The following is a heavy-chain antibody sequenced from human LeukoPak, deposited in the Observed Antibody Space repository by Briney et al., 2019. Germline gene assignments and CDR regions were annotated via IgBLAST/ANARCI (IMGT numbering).Heavy chain of an antibody. CDR2: VSGGGGRTT. CDR1: GFIFSSYG. V-gene: IGHV3-23*01. CDR3: AKSVHSAMVTGYFDY. J-gene: IGHJ4*02. D-gene: IGHD5-18*01. Sequence: GGTLRLSCAASGFIFSSYGMSWVRQAPGKGLEWVSTVSGGGGRTTYYADSVKGRFTISRDNSKNTLYLQMNSLRDEDTAVYYCAKSVHSAMVTGYFDYWGQGTLVTVSS.